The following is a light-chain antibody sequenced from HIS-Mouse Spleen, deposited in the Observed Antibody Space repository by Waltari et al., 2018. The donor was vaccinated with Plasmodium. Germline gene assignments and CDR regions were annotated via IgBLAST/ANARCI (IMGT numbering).Light chain of an antibody. CDR3: QQYGSSLTLA. CDR1: QSVSSSY. CDR2: GAS. J-gene: IGKJ1*01. V-gene: IGKV3-20*01. Sequence: EIVLTQSPGTLSLSPGERATLSCRASQSVSSSYLAWYQQKPGQAPRLLIYGASSRATGIPDRFSGSGSGTDFTLIISRLEPEDFAVYYCQQYGSSLTLAFGQGTKVEIK.